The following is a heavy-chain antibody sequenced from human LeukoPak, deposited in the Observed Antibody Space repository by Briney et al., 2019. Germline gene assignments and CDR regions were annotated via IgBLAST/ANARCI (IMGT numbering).Heavy chain of an antibody. Sequence: GGALRLSCTASGFTFGDYSMTWVRQAPGKGLEWVGFIRSKVYGWTPEYAVSVKGRFNISRDDSKGIAYLQMNSLKTEDTAVYYCTRDQTPYYWGQGTLVTVSS. J-gene: IGHJ4*02. CDR2: IRSKVYGWTP. CDR3: TRDQTPYY. CDR1: GFTFGDYS. V-gene: IGHV3-49*04.